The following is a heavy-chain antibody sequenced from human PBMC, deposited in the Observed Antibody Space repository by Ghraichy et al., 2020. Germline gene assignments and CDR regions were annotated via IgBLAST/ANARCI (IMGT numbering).Heavy chain of an antibody. J-gene: IGHJ4*02. CDR2: IYNSGKT. V-gene: IGHV4-59*01. CDR1: GGSIISYY. CDR3: ARATPPAAAVTY. D-gene: IGHD6-13*01. Sequence: SETLSLTCTVSGGSIISYYWSWIRQPPGKGLEWIGYIYNSGKTNYNPSLKSRVSISVDTSKNQFSLEMNSVTAADTAVYYCARATPPAAAVTYWGRGSLVTVSS.